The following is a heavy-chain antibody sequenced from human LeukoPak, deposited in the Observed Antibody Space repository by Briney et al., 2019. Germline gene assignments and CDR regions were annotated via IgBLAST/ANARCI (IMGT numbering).Heavy chain of an antibody. CDR2: ISAYNGNT. D-gene: IGHD2-15*01. V-gene: IGHV1-18*01. CDR3: ARAVVVAATEVYFDY. Sequence: ASVKVSCKASGYTFTSYGISWVRQAPGQGLEWMGWISAYNGNTNYAQKLQGRVTMTTDTSTSTAYMELSSLRSEDTAVYYRARAVVVAATEVYFDYWGQGTLVTVSS. CDR1: GYTFTSYG. J-gene: IGHJ4*02.